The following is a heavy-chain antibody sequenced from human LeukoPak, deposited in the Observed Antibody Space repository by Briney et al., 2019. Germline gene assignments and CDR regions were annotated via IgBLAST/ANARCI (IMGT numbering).Heavy chain of an antibody. CDR3: ARAAAASPPYYYMDV. CDR1: GGSISSSSYY. Sequence: PSETLSLTCTVSGGSISSSSYYWGWIRQPPGKGLEWIGSIYYSGSTYYNPSLKSRVTISVDTSKNQFSLKLSSVTAADTAVYYCARAAAASPPYYYMDVWGKGTTVTVSS. J-gene: IGHJ6*03. V-gene: IGHV4-39*07. D-gene: IGHD6-13*01. CDR2: IYYSGST.